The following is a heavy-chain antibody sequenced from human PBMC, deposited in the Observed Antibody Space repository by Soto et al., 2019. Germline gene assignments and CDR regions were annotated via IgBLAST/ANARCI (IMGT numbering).Heavy chain of an antibody. Sequence: QLQLQESGPGLVKPSETLSLTCTVSGGSISSSSYYWGWIRQPPGKGLEWIGSIYYSGSTYYNPSPKSRVTXSXXXSXXQFSLKLSSVTAADTAVYYCARHGTYYYDSGAYYVSSYFDYWGQGTLVTVSS. CDR1: GGSISSSSYY. D-gene: IGHD3-22*01. CDR3: ARHGTYYYDSGAYYVSSYFDY. CDR2: IYYSGST. V-gene: IGHV4-39*01. J-gene: IGHJ4*02.